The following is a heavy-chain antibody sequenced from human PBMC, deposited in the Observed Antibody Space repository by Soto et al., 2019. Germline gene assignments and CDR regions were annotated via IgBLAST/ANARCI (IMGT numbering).Heavy chain of an antibody. J-gene: IGHJ6*02. CDR2: IWYDGSNK. CDR1: GFTFSSYG. CDR3: ARLFEYYGSGSYGYGMDV. D-gene: IGHD3-10*01. V-gene: IGHV3-33*01. Sequence: GGSLRLSCAASGFTFSSYGMHWVRQAPGKGLEWVAVIWYDGSNKYYADSVKGRFTISRDNSKNTLYLQMNSLRAEDTAVYYCARLFEYYGSGSYGYGMDVWGQGTTVTVSS.